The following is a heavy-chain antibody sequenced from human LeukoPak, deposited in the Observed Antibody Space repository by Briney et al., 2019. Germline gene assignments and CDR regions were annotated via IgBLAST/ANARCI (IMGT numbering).Heavy chain of an antibody. J-gene: IGHJ4*02. CDR2: ISYDGSNK. V-gene: IGHV3-30*04. CDR1: GFTFSSYA. D-gene: IGHD6-19*01. CDR3: ARENMRVAGTIANYFDY. Sequence: PGGSLRLSCAASGFTFSSYAMHWVRQAPGKGLEWVAVISYDGSNKYYADSVKGRFTISRDNSKNTLYLQMNSLRAEDTAVYYCARENMRVAGTIANYFDYWGQGTLVTVSS.